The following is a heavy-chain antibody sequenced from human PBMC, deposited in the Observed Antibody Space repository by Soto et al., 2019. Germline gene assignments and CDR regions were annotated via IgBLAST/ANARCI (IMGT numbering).Heavy chain of an antibody. CDR3: AKGMFSSSPAAAGSFDY. CDR2: IGGTDGKT. CDR1: GFTFSSYA. D-gene: IGHD3-10*01. J-gene: IGHJ4*02. V-gene: IGHV3-23*01. Sequence: EVQLLESGGDLVQPGGSLRLSCAASGFTFSSYAMSWVRQAPGKGLEWFAAIGGTDGKTYYADSVKGRFTISRDNSENTLYLQMSRLRAEDTAVYFCAKGMFSSSPAAAGSFDYWGQGALVTVSS.